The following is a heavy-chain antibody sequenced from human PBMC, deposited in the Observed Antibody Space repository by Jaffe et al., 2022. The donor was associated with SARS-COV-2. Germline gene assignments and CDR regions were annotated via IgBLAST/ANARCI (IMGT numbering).Heavy chain of an antibody. CDR3: AKDFQVHGYNYGALTFDC. Sequence: EVQLVESGGGLVQPGRSLRLSCAASGFTFGDYAMHWVRQAPGKGLEWVSGISWNSGNIGYADSVKGRFTISRDNAKNSLYLQMNSLRIEDTALYYCAKDFQVHGYNYGALTFDCWGQGTLVTVSS. CDR1: GFTFGDYA. V-gene: IGHV3-9*01. CDR2: ISWNSGNI. D-gene: IGHD5-18*01. J-gene: IGHJ4*02.